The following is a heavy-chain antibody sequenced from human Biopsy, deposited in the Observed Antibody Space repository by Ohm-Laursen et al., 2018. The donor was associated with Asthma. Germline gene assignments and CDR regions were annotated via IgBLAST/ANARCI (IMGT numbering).Heavy chain of an antibody. V-gene: IGHV3-23*01. Sequence: SLRLSCTASGFTFSNAWMSWVRQAPGKGLQWVSSISPGAGSTHYADSVRGRFTISRDNSNTVFLQMNSLRAEDTAVYYCARISICRTTTCYSYFSYSMDVWGQGTTVTVSS. D-gene: IGHD2-2*01. CDR2: ISPGAGST. CDR1: GFTFSNAW. J-gene: IGHJ6*02. CDR3: ARISICRTTTCYSYFSYSMDV.